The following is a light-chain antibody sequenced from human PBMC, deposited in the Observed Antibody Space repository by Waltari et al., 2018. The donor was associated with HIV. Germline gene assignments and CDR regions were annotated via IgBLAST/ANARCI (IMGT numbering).Light chain of an antibody. V-gene: IGLV1-47*01. CDR1: RPNIASNS. Sequence: QSVLTQPPSASVTHGQRVTTPCSGSRPNIASNSVSWYQKLPGTAPKLLIYRNNQRPSGVPDRFSGSKSGTSASLAISGLRSEDEADYYCAAWDDSLSGRVFGGGTKLTVL. J-gene: IGLJ3*02. CDR3: AAWDDSLSGRV. CDR2: RNN.